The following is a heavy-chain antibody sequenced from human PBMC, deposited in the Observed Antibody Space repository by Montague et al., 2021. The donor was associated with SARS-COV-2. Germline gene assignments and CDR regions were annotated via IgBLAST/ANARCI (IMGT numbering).Heavy chain of an antibody. D-gene: IGHD6-19*01. CDR3: ARTGYSSGWHSFDY. Sequence: KYNPSLKSRVIISVDQSKNPFSLKLSSVTAADTAVYYCARTGYSSGWHSFDYWCQGTLVTFSS. J-gene: IGHJ4*02. V-gene: IGHV4-4*02.